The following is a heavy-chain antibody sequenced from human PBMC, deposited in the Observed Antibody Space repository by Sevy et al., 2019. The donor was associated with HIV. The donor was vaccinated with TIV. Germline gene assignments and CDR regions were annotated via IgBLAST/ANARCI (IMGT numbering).Heavy chain of an antibody. J-gene: IGHJ4*02. CDR3: TTETAD. Sequence: GGSLRLSCAASGFTFSDAWMSWVRQAPRKGLEWVGRIRSEGDGGTTEYAAPVKGRFSIARDDSKNIVYVQMNSLKTEDTGVYYCTTETADWGQGTLVTVS. V-gene: IGHV3-15*01. CDR2: IRSEGDGGTT. CDR1: GFTFSDAW.